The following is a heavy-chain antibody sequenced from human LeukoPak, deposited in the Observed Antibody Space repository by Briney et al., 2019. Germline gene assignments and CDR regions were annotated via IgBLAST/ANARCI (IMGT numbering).Heavy chain of an antibody. D-gene: IGHD1-26*01. CDR3: AKGDTTWELPHDY. CDR1: GFSFSTYW. Sequence: GGSLRLSCEVSGFSFSTYWMTWVRQAPGKGLEWVANINQHGSETYYVDSVKGRFIISRDNAKNSLFLQMDSLTGEDTAVYYCAKGDTTWELPHDYWGQGTLVTVSS. V-gene: IGHV3-7*03. J-gene: IGHJ4*02. CDR2: INQHGSET.